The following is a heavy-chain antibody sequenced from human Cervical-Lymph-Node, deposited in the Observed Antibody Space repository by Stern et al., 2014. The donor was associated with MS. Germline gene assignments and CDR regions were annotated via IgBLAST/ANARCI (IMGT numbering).Heavy chain of an antibody. V-gene: IGHV3-33*01. CDR2: IWNDGSNK. D-gene: IGHD2-15*01. CDR1: GFTFSSYG. Sequence: VQLVESGGGVVQPGRSLRLSCAASGFTFSSYGMHWVRQAPGTGLEWGAVIWNDGSNKYYADSGKGRFTISRDNSKNTLYLQMNSLRAEDTAVYYCARDRHDLGYCSGGSCYLPDYWGQGTLVTVSS. CDR3: ARDRHDLGYCSGGSCYLPDY. J-gene: IGHJ4*02.